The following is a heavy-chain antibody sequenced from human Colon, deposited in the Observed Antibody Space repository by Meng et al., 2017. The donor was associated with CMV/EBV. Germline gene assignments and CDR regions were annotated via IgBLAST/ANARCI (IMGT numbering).Heavy chain of an antibody. J-gene: IGHJ6*02. CDR2: IYWNGDK. Sequence: SGPTLVKPTQTLTLTCTFSGFSLSTSGVGVGWIRQPPGKALEWLALIYWNGDKRYSPYLKSRLTITKDTTKNQVVLTMTNMDPVDTATYYCAHASYLRYCSSTSCHYYYYYGMDVWGQGTTVTVSS. V-gene: IGHV2-5*01. CDR1: GFSLSTSGVG. D-gene: IGHD2-2*01. CDR3: AHASYLRYCSSTSCHYYYYYGMDV.